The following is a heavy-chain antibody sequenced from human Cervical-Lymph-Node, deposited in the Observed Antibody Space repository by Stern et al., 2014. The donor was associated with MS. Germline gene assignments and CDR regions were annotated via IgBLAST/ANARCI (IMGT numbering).Heavy chain of an antibody. CDR2: IYYSGRT. CDR1: GDSIVDYY. V-gene: IGHV4-59*01. CDR3: ARVSHYSNSLDS. Sequence: QVQLQESGPGLVKPLETLSLTCTVSGDSIVDYYWSWIRQAPGKGLEWIGFIYYSGRTDYNPSLQSRITISVDTSKNQFSLKLSSVTAADTAIFYCARVSHYSNSLDSWGQGTLVTVSS. D-gene: IGHD4-11*01. J-gene: IGHJ4*02.